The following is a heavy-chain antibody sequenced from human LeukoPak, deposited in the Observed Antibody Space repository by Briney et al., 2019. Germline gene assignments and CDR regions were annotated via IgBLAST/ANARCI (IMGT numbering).Heavy chain of an antibody. CDR1: GGSISSYY. Sequence: SEPLSLTCTVSGGSISSYYWSWLRQPAGKGLEWIGRIYTSASGSTNYNPSLKSRVTMSVDTSKNQLSLRLSSVTAADTAIYYCTRADFWSGYRFDYWGQGSLVTVSS. J-gene: IGHJ4*02. D-gene: IGHD3-3*01. CDR2: IYTSASGST. CDR3: TRADFWSGYRFDY. V-gene: IGHV4-4*07.